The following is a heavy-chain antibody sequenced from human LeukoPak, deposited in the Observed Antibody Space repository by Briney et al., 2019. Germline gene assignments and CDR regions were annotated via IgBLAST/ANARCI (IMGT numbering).Heavy chain of an antibody. D-gene: IGHD3-10*01. CDR1: GFTFSNAW. CDR2: ISDGASST. CDR3: VKGGRGHTFDY. J-gene: IGHJ4*02. V-gene: IGHV3-23*01. Sequence: GGSLRPSCAASGFTFSNAWMSWVRQAPGKGLEWVASISDGASSTYYADSVKGRFTISRDNSKRTLYLQVNSLGPEDTAVYYCVKGGRGHTFDYWGQGTLVTVSS.